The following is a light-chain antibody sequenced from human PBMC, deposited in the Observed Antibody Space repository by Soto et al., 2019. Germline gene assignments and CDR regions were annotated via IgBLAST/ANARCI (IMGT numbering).Light chain of an antibody. J-gene: IGKJ1*01. Sequence: DVVMTQSPLSLPVTLGQPASISCRSSQSLLYSDGNTYLSWFQQRPGQSPRRLIYKVSIRDSGVPDRFSGTGSGTDFTLKLPRVAADDVGLYYGLQGPYGPPRTFGQGTKVAVK. CDR3: LQGPYGPPRT. CDR1: QSLLYSDGNTY. V-gene: IGKV2-30*01. CDR2: KVS.